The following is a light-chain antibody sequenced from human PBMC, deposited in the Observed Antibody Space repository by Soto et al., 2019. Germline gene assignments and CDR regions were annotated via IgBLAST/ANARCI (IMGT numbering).Light chain of an antibody. Sequence: EIVMTQSPATLSVSPGERATLSCRASQSVSSSYLAWYQQKPGQAPRLLIYGASSRATGIPDRFSGSGSGTDLTITISRLEPEDFEVFYCQQYGSSAWTFGQGTKVDIK. V-gene: IGKV3-20*01. CDR3: QQYGSSAWT. CDR1: QSVSSSY. CDR2: GAS. J-gene: IGKJ1*01.